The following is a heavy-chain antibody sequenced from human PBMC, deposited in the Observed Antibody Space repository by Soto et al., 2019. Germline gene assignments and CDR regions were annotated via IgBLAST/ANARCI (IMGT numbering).Heavy chain of an antibody. J-gene: IGHJ5*02. V-gene: IGHV3-74*01. Sequence: EVQLVESGGGLVQPGGSLRLSCAASGFTFSNYWMHWVRQAPGKGLVWVAHLNTDASRANYADSVKGRFTISRDNAKNTLSLQMNSLRAEDTAVYYCARERVPAAHPYSWFDPWGQGTLVTVSS. D-gene: IGHD2-2*01. CDR1: GFTFSNYW. CDR2: LNTDASRA. CDR3: ARERVPAAHPYSWFDP.